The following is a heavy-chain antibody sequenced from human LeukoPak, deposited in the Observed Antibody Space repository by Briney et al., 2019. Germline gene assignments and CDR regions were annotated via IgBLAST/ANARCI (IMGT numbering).Heavy chain of an antibody. J-gene: IGHJ4*02. CDR1: GGSISSSSYY. D-gene: IGHD3-22*01. Sequence: SETLSLTCTVSGGSISSSSYYWGWIRQSPGKGLEWIGNIYYSGSSSYNPSLKSRVTISVDTSKNQFSLKLSSVTAADTAVYYCATTYDSSGYYGYWGQGTLVTVSS. V-gene: IGHV4-39*01. CDR2: IYYSGSS. CDR3: ATTYDSSGYYGY.